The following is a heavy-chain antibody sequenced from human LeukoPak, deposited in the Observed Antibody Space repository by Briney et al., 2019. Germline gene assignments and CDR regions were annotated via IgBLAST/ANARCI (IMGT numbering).Heavy chain of an antibody. J-gene: IGHJ4*02. CDR1: GFTFDVYE. D-gene: IGHD2-15*01. V-gene: IGHV3-48*03. CDR3: AGRKYPEPQDRNF. Sequence: GGSLRLSCAATGFTFDVYEMNWLRQAPGKGLEWVSYISSDRNVIYYADSVKGRFTISRDNAKYSLYLQMNSLRAEDTAVYYCAGRKYPEPQDRNFWGQGTLVAVSS. CDR2: ISSDRNVI.